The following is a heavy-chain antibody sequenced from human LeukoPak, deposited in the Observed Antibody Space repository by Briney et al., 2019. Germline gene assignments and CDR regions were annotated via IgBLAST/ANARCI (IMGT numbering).Heavy chain of an antibody. CDR2: ISPYNGDT. CDR3: TRATGGLSDY. D-gene: IGHD1-1*01. J-gene: IGHJ4*02. CDR1: GYIFTNYD. V-gene: IGHV1-18*04. Sequence: VSVKVSCKTSGYIFTNYDINWVRQAPGQGLEWMGWISPYNGDTKYAQKFQDRVTMSTDTSTSTTYMELRSLRSDDTAVYYCTRATGGLSDYWGQGTLVTVSS.